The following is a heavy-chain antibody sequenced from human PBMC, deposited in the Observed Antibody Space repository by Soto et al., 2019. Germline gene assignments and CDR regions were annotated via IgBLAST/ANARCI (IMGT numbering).Heavy chain of an antibody. CDR3: ARMMYSSGWHPLDS. D-gene: IGHD6-19*01. V-gene: IGHV4-61*01. Sequence: SETLSLTCTVSGGSVSSDIYYWSWIRQPPGKGLEWIGYVFYTGSTNYNPSFKSRAPMSGDTSKNQFSLKLSSVTAADTAVYFCARMMYSSGWHPLDSWGQGTLVTVSS. CDR1: GGSVSSDIYY. CDR2: VFYTGST. J-gene: IGHJ5*01.